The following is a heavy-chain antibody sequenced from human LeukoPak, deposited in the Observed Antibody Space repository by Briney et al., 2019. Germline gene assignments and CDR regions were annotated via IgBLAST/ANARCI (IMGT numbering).Heavy chain of an antibody. J-gene: IGHJ3*02. CDR1: GGSISSYY. CDR3: ARSPTISGANAFDI. V-gene: IGHV4-4*07. CDR2: IYTSGST. Sequence: SETLSLTCTVSGGSISSYYWSWIRQPAGKGLEWIGRIYTSGSTNYNPSLKSRVTMSVDTSKNQFSLKLSSVTAADTAVYYCARSPTISGANAFDIWGQGTMVTVSS. D-gene: IGHD3-3*01.